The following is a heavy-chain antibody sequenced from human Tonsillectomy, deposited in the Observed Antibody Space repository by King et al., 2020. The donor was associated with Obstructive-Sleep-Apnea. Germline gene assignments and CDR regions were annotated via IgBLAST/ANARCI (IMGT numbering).Heavy chain of an antibody. CDR1: GGSISSYY. J-gene: IGHJ3*02. CDR3: ARDRNGGDAFDI. CDR2: IYYSGST. Sequence: VQLQESGPGLVKPSETLSLTCTVSGGSISSYYWSWIRQPPGKGLEWIGYIYYSGSTNYNPSLKSRVTISVDTSKNQFSLKLSSVTAADTAVYYCARDRNGGDAFDIWGQGTMVTVSS. V-gene: IGHV4-59*01. D-gene: IGHD3-16*01.